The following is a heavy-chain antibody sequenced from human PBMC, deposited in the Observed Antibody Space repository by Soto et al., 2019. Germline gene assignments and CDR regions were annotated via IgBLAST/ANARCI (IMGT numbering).Heavy chain of an antibody. Sequence: QVQLQESGPGLVKPSETMSLTCSVSDGSDSSGSNFWSWIRQPPGKGLEWIGHIYYSGSTNYNTCHKRRVTISVDTTKNQFSLKLSSVTAADTAVYFCAREAPFGDYLLIDYYYGIAVWGQGTTVTVSS. CDR1: DGSDSSGSNF. V-gene: IGHV4-61*01. CDR2: IYYSGST. D-gene: IGHD4-17*01. CDR3: AREAPFGDYLLIDYYYGIAV. J-gene: IGHJ6*01.